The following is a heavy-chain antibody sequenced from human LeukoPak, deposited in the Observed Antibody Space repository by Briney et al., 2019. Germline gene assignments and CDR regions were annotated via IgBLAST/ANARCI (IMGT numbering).Heavy chain of an antibody. V-gene: IGHV4-4*07. CDR3: ARVIKYCSSTSCYDAFDI. Sequence: SETLSLTCTVSGGSISSYYWSWIRQPAGKGLEWIGRIYTSGSTNYNPSLKSRVTISVDTSKNQFSLKLSSVTAADTAVYYCARVIKYCSSTSCYDAFDIWGQGTMVTVSS. CDR2: IYTSGST. J-gene: IGHJ3*02. CDR1: GGSISSYY. D-gene: IGHD2-2*01.